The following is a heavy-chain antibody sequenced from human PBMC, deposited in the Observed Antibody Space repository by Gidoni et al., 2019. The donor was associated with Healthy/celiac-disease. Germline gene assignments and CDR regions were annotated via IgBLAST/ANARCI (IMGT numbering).Heavy chain of an antibody. CDR2: MNPNSGNT. D-gene: IGHD3-3*01. CDR3: ARGGEGFWSGYYPYYYYYGMDV. CDR1: GYTFTSYD. J-gene: IGHJ6*02. V-gene: IGHV1-8*01. Sequence: QVQLVQSGAEVKKPGASVKVSCKASGYTFTSYDINCVRQATGQGLEWMGWMNPNSGNTGYAQKFQGRVTMTRNTSISTAYMELSSLRSEDTAVYYCARGGEGFWSGYYPYYYYYGMDVWGQGTTVTVSS.